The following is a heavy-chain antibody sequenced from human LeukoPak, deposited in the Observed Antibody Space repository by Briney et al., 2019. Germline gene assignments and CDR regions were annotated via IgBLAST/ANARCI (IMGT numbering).Heavy chain of an antibody. Sequence: GGSLRLSCAASGLSFSVYWMHWVRQAPGKGLEWVSAISGSGGSTYYADSVKGRFTISRDNSKNTLYLQMNSLRAEDTAVYYCAKDQRANYYDSSGYYSWGQGTLVTVSS. CDR1: GLSFSVYW. J-gene: IGHJ4*02. CDR3: AKDQRANYYDSSGYYS. V-gene: IGHV3-23*01. D-gene: IGHD3-22*01. CDR2: ISGSGGST.